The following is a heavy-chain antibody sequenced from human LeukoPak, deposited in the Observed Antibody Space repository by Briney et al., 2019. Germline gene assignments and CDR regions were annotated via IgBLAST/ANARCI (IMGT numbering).Heavy chain of an antibody. Sequence: PSETLSLTCTVSGGSISSGDYYWSWIRQPPGKGLEWIGYIYYSGSTYYNPSLKSRVTISVDTSKNQFSLKLSPVTAADTAVYYCARDFDSSGWYNYWGQGTLVTVSS. CDR3: ARDFDSSGWYNY. J-gene: IGHJ4*02. V-gene: IGHV4-30-4*01. CDR1: GGSISSGDYY. CDR2: IYYSGST. D-gene: IGHD6-19*01.